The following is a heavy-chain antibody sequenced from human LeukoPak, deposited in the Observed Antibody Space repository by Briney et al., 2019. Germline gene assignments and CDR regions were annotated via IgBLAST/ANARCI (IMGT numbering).Heavy chain of an antibody. CDR2: IHYGGST. CDR1: GGSISGYY. Sequence: SETLSLTCTVSGGSISGYYRSWIRQPPGKGLEWIGYIHYGGSTRYNPSLENRVTISVDTSKNQFSLNLTSVTAADTAVYYCASRAAFCGDDCFRFDHWGQGTLVTVSS. V-gene: IGHV4-59*01. CDR3: ASRAAFCGDDCFRFDH. J-gene: IGHJ4*02. D-gene: IGHD2-21*02.